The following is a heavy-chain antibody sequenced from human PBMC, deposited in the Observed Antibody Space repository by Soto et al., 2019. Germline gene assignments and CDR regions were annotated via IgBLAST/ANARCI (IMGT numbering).Heavy chain of an antibody. Sequence: EVQMLESGGGLVQPGGSLRLSCAASGFTFSTYAMSWVRQAPGKGLEWVSTISGRSTRTYYSDSVKGRFTVSRDNSKNALYLQLSSLRAEDTALYYCAKDRGQHAVAGTSDFDYWGQGTLVTVSS. CDR3: AKDRGQHAVAGTSDFDY. CDR1: GFTFSTYA. J-gene: IGHJ4*02. V-gene: IGHV3-23*01. D-gene: IGHD6-19*01. CDR2: ISGRSTRT.